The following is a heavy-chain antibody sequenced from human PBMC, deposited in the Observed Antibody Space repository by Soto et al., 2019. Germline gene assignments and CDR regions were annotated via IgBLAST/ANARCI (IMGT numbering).Heavy chain of an antibody. D-gene: IGHD2-2*01. Sequence: ASVKVSCKASGYTFTSCGISWVRQAPGQGLEWMGWISAYNGNTNYAQKLQGRVTMTTDTSTSTAYMELRSLRSDDTAVYYCARGLGYCSSTSCRPIAFDIWGQGTMVTVSS. CDR1: GYTFTSCG. V-gene: IGHV1-18*01. CDR2: ISAYNGNT. CDR3: ARGLGYCSSTSCRPIAFDI. J-gene: IGHJ3*02.